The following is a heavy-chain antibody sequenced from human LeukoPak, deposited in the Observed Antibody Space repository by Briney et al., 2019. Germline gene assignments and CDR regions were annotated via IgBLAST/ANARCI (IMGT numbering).Heavy chain of an antibody. D-gene: IGHD2-2*01. CDR3: ARGPLIVVVPAAIDY. Sequence: ASVKVSCKASGYTFTGYYMHWVRQAPGQGLEWMGWINPNSGGTNYAQKFQGRVTMTRDTSISTAYMELSRLRSDDTAVYYCARGPLIVVVPAAIDYWGQGTLVTVSS. V-gene: IGHV1-2*02. J-gene: IGHJ4*02. CDR2: INPNSGGT. CDR1: GYTFTGYY.